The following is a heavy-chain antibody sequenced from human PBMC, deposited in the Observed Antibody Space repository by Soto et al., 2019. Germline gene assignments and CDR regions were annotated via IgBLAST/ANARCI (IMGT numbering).Heavy chain of an antibody. V-gene: IGHV3-23*01. CDR1: GFTFSSYA. CDR2: ISASGGGT. J-gene: IGHJ3*01. D-gene: IGHD1-26*01. Sequence: LRLSCAASGFTFSSYAMSWVRQAPGKGLEWVSGISASGGGTYYADSVKGRFTISRDNSKNTMYLQMNSLRVEDTAVYKCAKDWDLLRAFDLWGQGTMVTVSS. CDR3: AKDWDLLRAFDL.